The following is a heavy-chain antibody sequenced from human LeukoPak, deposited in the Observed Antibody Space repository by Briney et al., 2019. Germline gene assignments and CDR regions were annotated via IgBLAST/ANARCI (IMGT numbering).Heavy chain of an antibody. Sequence: NPSETLSLTCAVYGGSFSGYYWSWIRQPPGKGLEWIGEINHSGSTNYNPSLKSRVTISVDTSKNQFSLKLSSVTAADTAVYYCATNTMVRRVSYGMGVWGQGTTVTVSS. CDR3: ATNTMVRRVSYGMGV. CDR1: GGSFSGYY. D-gene: IGHD3-10*01. J-gene: IGHJ6*02. CDR2: INHSGST. V-gene: IGHV4-34*01.